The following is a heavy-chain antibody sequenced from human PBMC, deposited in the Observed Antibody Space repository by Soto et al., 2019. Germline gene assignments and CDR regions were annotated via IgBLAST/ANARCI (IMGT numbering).Heavy chain of an antibody. CDR1: GFTFSSYA. Sequence: VQLLESGGGLVQPGGSLRLSCAASGFTFSSYAMSWVRQAPGKGLEWVSAISGSGGSTYYADSVKGRFTISRDNSKNTLYLQMNSLRAEDTAVYYCAKTESFGVVIIRPYYYYGMDVWGQGTTVTVSS. V-gene: IGHV3-23*01. CDR3: AKTESFGVVIIRPYYYYGMDV. CDR2: ISGSGGST. J-gene: IGHJ6*02. D-gene: IGHD3-3*01.